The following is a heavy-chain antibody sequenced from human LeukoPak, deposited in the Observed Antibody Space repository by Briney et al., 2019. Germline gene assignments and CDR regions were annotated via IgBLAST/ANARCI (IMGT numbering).Heavy chain of an antibody. D-gene: IGHD6-19*01. J-gene: IGHJ4*02. CDR1: GFTFSSYD. CDR3: AMFYIAVAGQHDY. V-gene: IGHV3-13*01. Sequence: GGSLRLSCAASGFTFSSYDMHWVRQATGKGLEWVSAIGTAGDTYYPGSVKGRFTISRDNSRNTLYLQMNSLRAEDTAIYYCAMFYIAVAGQHDYWGQGTLVTVSS. CDR2: IGTAGDT.